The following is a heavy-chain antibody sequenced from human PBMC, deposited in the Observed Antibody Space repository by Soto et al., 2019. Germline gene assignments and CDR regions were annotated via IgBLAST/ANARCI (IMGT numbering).Heavy chain of an antibody. Sequence: SETLSLSCSVSGGSISDNNYYWGWVRQPPGKGLEWIGSIYYGETTYYNPSLKSRVTISADTSNNQVSLMVTSVTVADTAVYYCARLAAYDFWRGGNWFDTWGQGVLVTVSS. CDR1: GGSISDNNYY. D-gene: IGHD3-3*01. V-gene: IGHV4-39*01. CDR2: IYYGETT. CDR3: ARLAAYDFWRGGNWFDT. J-gene: IGHJ5*02.